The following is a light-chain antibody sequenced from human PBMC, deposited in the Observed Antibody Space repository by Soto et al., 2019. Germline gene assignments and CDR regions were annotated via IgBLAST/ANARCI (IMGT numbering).Light chain of an antibody. CDR1: QSISTH. J-gene: IGKJ2*01. Sequence: EIQMTQSPSTLSASVGDRATITCRASQSISTHLAWYQQKPGKAPEVLIYDASTLESGIPSRFSGSGSGTNFTLTISSLQPDDFATYYCQQYSSCLYTFGQGTKVEIK. CDR2: DAS. CDR3: QQYSSCLYT. V-gene: IGKV1-5*01.